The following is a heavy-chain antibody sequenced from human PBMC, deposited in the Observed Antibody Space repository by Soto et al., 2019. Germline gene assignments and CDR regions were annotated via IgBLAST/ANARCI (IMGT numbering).Heavy chain of an antibody. CDR2: ISPETGKT. Sequence: VELVQSGAEVKKPGASVRVSCKASGYTFSSFGLSWVRQAPGQGHEWMGWISPETGKTEYSHKFQGRVTMTTDTSKRTLFLDLGSLTSDDTAVYYCTRDLFLLSTSTVTTDAFWGQGTLVTVSS. CDR1: GYTFSSFG. V-gene: IGHV1-18*04. CDR3: TRDLFLLSTSTVTTDAF. J-gene: IGHJ4*02. D-gene: IGHD4-17*01.